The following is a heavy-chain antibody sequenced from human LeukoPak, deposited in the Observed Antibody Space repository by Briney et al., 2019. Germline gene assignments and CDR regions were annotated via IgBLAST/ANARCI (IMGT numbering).Heavy chain of an antibody. V-gene: IGHV4-61*02. J-gene: IGHJ4*02. CDR3: ARRVAYYDILTGPGAIDY. D-gene: IGHD3-9*01. CDR2: ITASGTT. Sequence: SETLSLTCTVSSGSMSSGSYYWSWIRQPAGKGLEWIGRITASGTTHYNPSLKSRVTISVDTSKNQFSLKLSSVTAADTAVYYCARRVAYYDILTGPGAIDYWGQGTLVTVSS. CDR1: SGSMSSGSYY.